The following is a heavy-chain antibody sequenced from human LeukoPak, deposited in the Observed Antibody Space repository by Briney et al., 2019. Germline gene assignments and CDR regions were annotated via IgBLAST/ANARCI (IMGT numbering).Heavy chain of an antibody. CDR3: AKDRAVAGTAPRYYFDY. CDR1: GFSFSKYA. D-gene: IGHD6-19*01. J-gene: IGHJ4*02. CDR2: IWYDGRYK. Sequence: GGSLRLSCAASGFSFSKYAMHWVRQAPAKGLEWVAVIWYDGRYKYYADSVKGRFTISRDNSRNTLCLQMNSLRGDDTAVYFCAKDRAVAGTAPRYYFDYWGQGTLVTVSS. V-gene: IGHV3-33*03.